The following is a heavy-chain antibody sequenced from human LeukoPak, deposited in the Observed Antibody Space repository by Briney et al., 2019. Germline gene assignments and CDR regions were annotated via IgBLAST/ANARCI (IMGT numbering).Heavy chain of an antibody. D-gene: IGHD4-17*01. V-gene: IGHV3-30*04. CDR3: AKIKLKLVTTQPYFDY. CDR1: GFTFSSYA. CDR2: ISYDGSNK. Sequence: GRSLRLSCAASGFTFSSYAMHWVRQAPGKGLEWVAVISYDGSNKYYADSVKGRFTISRDNSKNTLYLQMNSLRAEDTAVYYCAKIKLKLVTTQPYFDYWGQGTLVTVSS. J-gene: IGHJ4*02.